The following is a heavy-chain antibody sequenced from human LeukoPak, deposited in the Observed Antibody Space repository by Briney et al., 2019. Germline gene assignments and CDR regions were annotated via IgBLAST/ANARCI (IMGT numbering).Heavy chain of an antibody. V-gene: IGHV3-30*18. CDR2: ISYDGSNK. D-gene: IGHD3-22*01. J-gene: IGHJ1*01. Sequence: PGGSLRLSCAASGFTFSSYGMHWVRQAPGKGLEWVAVISYDGSNKYYADSVKGRFTISRDNSKNTLYLQMNSLRAEDTAVYYCAKDADFIYDSSGNRVLQHWGQGTLVTVSS. CDR1: GFTFSSYG. CDR3: AKDADFIYDSSGNRVLQH.